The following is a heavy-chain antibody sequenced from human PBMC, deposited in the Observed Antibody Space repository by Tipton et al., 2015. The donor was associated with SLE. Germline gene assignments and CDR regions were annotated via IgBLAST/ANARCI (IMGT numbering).Heavy chain of an antibody. V-gene: IGHV4-59*07. Sequence: TLSLTCTVSGGYINNYFWSWIRQPPGKGLEWIGEIYHSGSTNYNPSLKSRVTISVDTSKNKFSLKVTYVTAADTAVYFCARSEVVSALPDYWGQGALVTVSS. CDR3: ARSEVVSALPDY. D-gene: IGHD2-21*01. CDR1: GGYINNYF. CDR2: IYHSGST. J-gene: IGHJ4*02.